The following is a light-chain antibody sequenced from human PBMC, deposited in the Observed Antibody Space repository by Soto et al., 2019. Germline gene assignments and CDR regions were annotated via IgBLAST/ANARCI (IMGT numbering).Light chain of an antibody. CDR1: SRDIGGYNY. J-gene: IGLJ1*01. CDR2: EVS. CDR3: SSYAGSNNFV. V-gene: IGLV2-8*01. Sequence: QSALTQPASVSGSPGQSITISCTGTSRDIGGYNYVSWYQQHPGKAPKLMIYEVSERPSGVPDRFSGSKSSNTASLTVSGLQAEDEADYYCSSYAGSNNFVFGTGTKLTVL.